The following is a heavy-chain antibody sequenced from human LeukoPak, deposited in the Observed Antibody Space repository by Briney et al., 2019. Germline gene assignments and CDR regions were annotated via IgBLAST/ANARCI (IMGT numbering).Heavy chain of an antibody. CDR3: VREARGYHYTYFDY. CDR1: GFTFDDYA. D-gene: IGHD5-18*01. V-gene: IGHV3-13*01. CDR2: VSSGFHA. J-gene: IGHJ4*02. Sequence: GGSLRLSCAASGFTFDDYAMHWVRQAPGKGLEWVAAVSSGFHAFFADSVQGRFTVSREDARNSLYLQMNSLRAGDTAVYYCVREARGYHYTYFDYWGQGTLVTVSS.